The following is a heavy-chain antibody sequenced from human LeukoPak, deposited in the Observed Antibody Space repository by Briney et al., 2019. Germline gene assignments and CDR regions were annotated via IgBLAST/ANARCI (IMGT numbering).Heavy chain of an antibody. D-gene: IGHD6-19*01. V-gene: IGHV1-18*01. J-gene: IGHJ3*01. CDR2: ISVYNGHT. CDR1: GYNFTSKG. Sequence: GASVKVSCKASGYNFTSKGIAWVRQAPGQGLEWMGWISVYNGHTSNARKVQGSVTMTRDTSTTTAYMELRSLRSDDTAVYYCARWRSSGLGGDFDLWGQGTAVTVSS. CDR3: ARWRSSGLGGDFDL.